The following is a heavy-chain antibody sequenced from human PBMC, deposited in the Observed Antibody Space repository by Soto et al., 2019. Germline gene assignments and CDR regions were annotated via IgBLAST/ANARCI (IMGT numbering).Heavy chain of an antibody. J-gene: IGHJ4*02. CDR2: RYDDEST. D-gene: IGHD4-17*01. V-gene: IGHV4-39*07. Sequence: PSETLSLTCTVSGDSIRNRNYYWGWIRQPPGKGLEWIVSRYDDESTFYNPSLKSRVTVSIDTSKNQFSLKLSSVTAADTAVYYCAGMTTVTDHFDSWGQGTLATVSS. CDR3: AGMTTVTDHFDS. CDR1: GDSIRNRNYY.